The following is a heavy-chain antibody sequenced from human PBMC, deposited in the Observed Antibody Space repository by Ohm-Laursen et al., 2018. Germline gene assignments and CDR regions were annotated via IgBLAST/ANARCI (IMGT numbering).Heavy chain of an antibody. D-gene: IGHD6-6*01. CDR3: VRDRRGGSIELRA. Sequence: SLRLSCAASGFTFSTYWMNWFRQAPGKGLESVASINQDGSEKYFVDSVRGRFTISRDNAKNSLYLQMNSLRAEDTAVYYCVRDRRGGSIELRAGGQGALVTVSP. J-gene: IGHJ4*02. CDR2: INQDGSEK. CDR1: GFTFSTYW. V-gene: IGHV3-7*01.